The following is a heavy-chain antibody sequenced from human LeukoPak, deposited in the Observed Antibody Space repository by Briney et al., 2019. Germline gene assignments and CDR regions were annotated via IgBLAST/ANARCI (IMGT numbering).Heavy chain of an antibody. V-gene: IGHV3-21*01. CDR3: ATGGTI. Sequence: GGSLRLSCAASGFTFSSYTMNWVRQAPGKGLEWVSSISSSSSISYADSVRGRFTISRDNAKNSQYLQMNSLRAEDTAVYYCATGGTIWGQGTMVTVSS. CDR2: ISSSSSI. J-gene: IGHJ3*02. D-gene: IGHD1-14*01. CDR1: GFTFSSYT.